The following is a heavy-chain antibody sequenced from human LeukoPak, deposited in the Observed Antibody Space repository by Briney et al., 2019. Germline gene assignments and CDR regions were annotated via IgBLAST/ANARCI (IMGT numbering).Heavy chain of an antibody. D-gene: IGHD6-6*01. Sequence: GGSLRLSCAASGFTFSSYAMHWVRQAPGKGQEYVSAISSNGGSTYYANSVKGRFTISRDNSKNTLYLQMGSLRAEDMAVYYCATDSSSSGLAFDYWGQGTLVTVSS. CDR2: ISSNGGST. CDR1: GFTFSSYA. V-gene: IGHV3-64*01. CDR3: ATDSSSSGLAFDY. J-gene: IGHJ4*02.